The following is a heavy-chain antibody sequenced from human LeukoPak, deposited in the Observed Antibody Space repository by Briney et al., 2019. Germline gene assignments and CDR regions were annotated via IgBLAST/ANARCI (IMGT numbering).Heavy chain of an antibody. D-gene: IGHD6-6*01. CDR2: INPTGGST. CDR1: GYTFPSYF. J-gene: IGHJ4*02. CDR3: ARKAARRSDY. Sequence: ASVKVSCKASGYTFPSYFMHRVRQAPGQGLEWMGIINPTGGSTTYAQKFQGKVTMTRDTSTSTVYMELSSLRSDDTAVYYCARKAARRSDYWGQGTLVTVSS. V-gene: IGHV1-46*01.